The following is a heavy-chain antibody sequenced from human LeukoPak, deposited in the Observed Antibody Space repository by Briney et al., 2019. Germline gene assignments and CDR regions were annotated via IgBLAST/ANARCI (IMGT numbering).Heavy chain of an antibody. Sequence: SETLSLTCTVSGGSISSSSYYWGWIRQPPGTGLEWIGSIYYSGSTYYNPSLKSRITISVDTSKNQFSLKLNSVTAADTAMYYCARGGTYGGAADYWGQGTLVTVSS. CDR3: ARGGTYGGAADY. D-gene: IGHD1-26*01. CDR2: IYYSGST. J-gene: IGHJ4*02. CDR1: GGSISSSSYY. V-gene: IGHV4-39*07.